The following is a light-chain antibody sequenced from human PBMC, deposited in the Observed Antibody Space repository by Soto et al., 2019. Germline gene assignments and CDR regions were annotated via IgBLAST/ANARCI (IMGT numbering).Light chain of an antibody. V-gene: IGLV3-1*01. CDR2: QDS. CDR3: QAWVSSTAV. Sequence: SYELTQPPSVSGSPGQTVSITCSGDRLGDKYAYWYQQKPGQSPVLVIYQDSKRPSGIPERFSGSNSGNTATLTISGTQAMDEADYYCQAWVSSTAVFGGGTKLTVL. CDR1: RLGDKY. J-gene: IGLJ2*01.